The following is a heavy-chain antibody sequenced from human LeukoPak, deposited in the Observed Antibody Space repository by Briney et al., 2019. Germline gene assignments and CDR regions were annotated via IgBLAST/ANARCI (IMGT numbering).Heavy chain of an antibody. Sequence: SETLSLTCSVSGGSISTYYWSWIRQPPGKGLEWIGYNYNRGTTNHNPSLKSRVTISVDRSKNQFSLSLTSVTAADTAVYYCARERASAGPHFEHWGRGILVTVSS. CDR3: ARERASAGPHFEH. CDR2: NYNRGTT. V-gene: IGHV4-59*01. CDR1: GGSISTYY. J-gene: IGHJ4*02. D-gene: IGHD6-13*01.